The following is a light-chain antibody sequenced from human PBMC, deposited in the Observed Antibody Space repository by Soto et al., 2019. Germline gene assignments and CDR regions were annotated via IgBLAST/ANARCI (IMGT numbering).Light chain of an antibody. J-gene: IGKJ1*01. CDR1: QSVSNN. V-gene: IGKV3-15*01. CDR3: QQYKNWPPWT. Sequence: IVLTQSPGTLSLSPGERATLSCRASQSVSNNYLAWYQQQPGQAPRLLIYGASNRATGIPARFSGSGSGTEFTLPISSLQSEDFAAYYCQQYKNWPPWTFGQGTKVDIK. CDR2: GAS.